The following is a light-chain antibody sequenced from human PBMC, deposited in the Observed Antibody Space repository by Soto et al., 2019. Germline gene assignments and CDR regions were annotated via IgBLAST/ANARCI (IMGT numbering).Light chain of an antibody. CDR1: QGVSSY. V-gene: IGKV3-11*01. CDR3: QQRSNWPPRLT. Sequence: EIVLTQSPATLSLSPGERATLSCRASQGVSSYGPWYQQKPGQAPRLLIYDASNRATGIPARFSGSGSGTDFTLTISSLEPEDFAVYYCQQRSNWPPRLTFGGGTKVEIK. CDR2: DAS. J-gene: IGKJ4*01.